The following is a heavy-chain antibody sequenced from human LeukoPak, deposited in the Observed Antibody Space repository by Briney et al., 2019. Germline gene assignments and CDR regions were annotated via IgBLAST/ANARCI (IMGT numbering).Heavy chain of an antibody. CDR2: ISYDGSNK. J-gene: IGHJ4*02. D-gene: IGHD1-7*01. CDR3: AKDERNWNYNLASQTYD. CDR1: GFTFSSYA. Sequence: GGSLRLSCAASGFTFSSYAMHWVRQAPGKGLEWVAVISYDGSNKYYADSVKGRFTISRDNSKNTLYLQMNSLRAEDTAVYYCAKDERNWNYNLASQTYDWGQGTLVTVSS. V-gene: IGHV3-30-3*01.